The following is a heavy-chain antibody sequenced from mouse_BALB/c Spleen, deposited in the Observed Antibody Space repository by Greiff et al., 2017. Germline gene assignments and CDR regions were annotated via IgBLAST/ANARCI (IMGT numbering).Heavy chain of an antibody. V-gene: IGHV1-87*01. CDR1: GYTFTSYW. D-gene: IGHD1-2*01. CDR2: IYPGDGDT. Sequence: QVQLKQSGAELARPGASVKLSCKASGYTFTSYWMQWVKQRPGQGLEWIGAIYPGDGDTRYTQKFKGKATLTADKSSSTAYMQLSSLASEDSAVYYCARVLLRLRGAMDYWGQGTSVTVSS. J-gene: IGHJ4*01. CDR3: ARVLLRLRGAMDY.